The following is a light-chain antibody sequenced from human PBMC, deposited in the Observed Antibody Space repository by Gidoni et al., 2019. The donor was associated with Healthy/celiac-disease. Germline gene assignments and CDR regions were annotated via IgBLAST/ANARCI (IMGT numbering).Light chain of an antibody. Sequence: DIVLTPSPAPLSLSPGDRATLSCSASQGVSSYLAWYHQKPGQAPRLLIYDPSNRATSIPARFSGSGSGTDFTLTISSLEPEDFAVYYCQQRSIWPPLFTFGPGTKVDIK. CDR1: QGVSSY. CDR3: QQRSIWPPLFT. J-gene: IGKJ3*01. CDR2: DPS. V-gene: IGKV3-11*01.